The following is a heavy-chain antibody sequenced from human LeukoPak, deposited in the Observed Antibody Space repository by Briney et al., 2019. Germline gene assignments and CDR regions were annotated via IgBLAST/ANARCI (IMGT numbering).Heavy chain of an antibody. D-gene: IGHD2-2*01. CDR3: ARGPRGCSSASCYLFDY. Sequence: SETLSLTCTVSGGSISSYYWSWLRQPAGKRLEGIGRIYTSGSTNYIPSLKSRVTISVDTSKYQFSLKLSSVTAANTAVYYCARGPRGCSSASCYLFDYWGQGTLVTVSS. CDR2: IYTSGST. V-gene: IGHV4-4*07. CDR1: GGSISSYY. J-gene: IGHJ4*02.